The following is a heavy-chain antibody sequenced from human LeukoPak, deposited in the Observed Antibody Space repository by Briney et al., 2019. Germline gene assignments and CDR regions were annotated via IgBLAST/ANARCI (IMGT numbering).Heavy chain of an antibody. V-gene: IGHV3-30*03. J-gene: IGHJ4*02. D-gene: IGHD4-17*01. CDR3: ARDPTTVTTTYFDY. CDR2: ISYDGSNK. CDR1: GFTFSSYG. Sequence: GGSLRLSCAASGFTFSSYGMHWVRQAPGKGLEWVAVISYDGSNKYYAHSVKGRFTISRDNSKNTLYLQMNSLRAEDTAVYYCARDPTTVTTTYFDYWGQGTLVTVSS.